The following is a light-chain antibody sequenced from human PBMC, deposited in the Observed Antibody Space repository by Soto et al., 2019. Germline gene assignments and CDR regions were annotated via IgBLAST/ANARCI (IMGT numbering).Light chain of an antibody. CDR2: EGS. CDR1: SSDVGNYNL. V-gene: IGLV2-23*01. J-gene: IGLJ3*02. Sequence: QSVLTQPASVSGSPGQSITISCTGTSSDVGNYNLVSWYQHHPGKAPKLMLHEGSKRPSGVSNRFSGSKSGNTASLTISGLQAEDEADYYCCSYAGRPWVFGGGTKLTVL. CDR3: CSYAGRPWV.